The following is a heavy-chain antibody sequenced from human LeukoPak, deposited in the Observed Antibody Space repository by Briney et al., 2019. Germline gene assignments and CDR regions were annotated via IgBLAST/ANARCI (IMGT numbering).Heavy chain of an antibody. D-gene: IGHD2-21*02. CDR3: ARALCGGDCYAFDI. V-gene: IGHV4-31*03. J-gene: IGHJ3*02. Sequence: SETLSLTCTVCGGSISSGAYYWSWIRQHPGKGLEWIGYIYYSGSTYYNPSLKSRVTISVDTSKNQFSLKLSSVTAADTAVYYCARALCGGDCYAFDIWGQGTMVTVSS. CDR2: IYYSGST. CDR1: GGSISSGAYY.